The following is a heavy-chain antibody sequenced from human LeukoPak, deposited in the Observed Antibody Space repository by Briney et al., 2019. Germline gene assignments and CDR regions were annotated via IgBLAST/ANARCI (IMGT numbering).Heavy chain of an antibody. D-gene: IGHD6-6*01. CDR2: IYHSGST. J-gene: IGHJ4*02. CDR3: ASSSIAARPDY. Sequence: SVTLSVTCIVSGYSISSDYYWGWIRQPPGKREGGIGSIYHSGSTDYNPSLKSRVTISADTSKNQFSLKLSSVTAADTAVYYCASSSIAARPDYWGQGTLVTVSP. CDR1: GYSISSDYY. V-gene: IGHV4-38-2*02.